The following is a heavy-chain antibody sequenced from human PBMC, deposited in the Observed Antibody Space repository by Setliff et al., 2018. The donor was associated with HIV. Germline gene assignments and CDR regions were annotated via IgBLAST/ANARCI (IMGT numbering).Heavy chain of an antibody. CDR3: TVHTALGC. CDR2: IRSKADGGTT. CDR1: GFTFSNPW. V-gene: IGHV3-15*01. D-gene: IGHD5-18*01. Sequence: PGGSLRLSCAASGFTFSNPWMNWVRQAPGKGLEWVGRIRSKADGGTTDYASPVKGRFTISRDDSENTLYLQMNGLKTEDTAVYYCTVHTALGCWGQGTLVTVSS. J-gene: IGHJ4*02.